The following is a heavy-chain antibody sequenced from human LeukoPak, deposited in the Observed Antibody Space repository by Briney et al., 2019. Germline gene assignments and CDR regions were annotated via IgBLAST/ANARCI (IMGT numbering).Heavy chain of an antibody. Sequence: GSLRLSCAASGFTFSSYSMNWVRQAPGKGLEWIGEINHRGTTNYNPSLRSRVSISLDTSKNQFSLKLSSVTAADTAVYYCARVREWSQLDYWGQGTLVTVSS. CDR1: GFTFSSYS. CDR3: ARVREWSQLDY. V-gene: IGHV4-34*01. J-gene: IGHJ4*02. D-gene: IGHD3-3*01. CDR2: INHRGTT.